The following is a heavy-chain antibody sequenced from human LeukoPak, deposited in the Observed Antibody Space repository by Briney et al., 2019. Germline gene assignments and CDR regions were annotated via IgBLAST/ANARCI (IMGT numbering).Heavy chain of an antibody. CDR1: GFTFSSFA. D-gene: IGHD1-7*01. CDR2: VSGRGDST. CDR3: SKDQVWNYAQAFDY. Sequence: GGSLRLSCAASGFTFSSFAMSWVRQAPGKGLEWVSAVSGRGDSTYYAGSVKGRFTISRDNSKDTLYLQMNSLGAEDTAVYYCSKDQVWNYAQAFDYWGQGTLVTVSS. V-gene: IGHV3-23*01. J-gene: IGHJ4*02.